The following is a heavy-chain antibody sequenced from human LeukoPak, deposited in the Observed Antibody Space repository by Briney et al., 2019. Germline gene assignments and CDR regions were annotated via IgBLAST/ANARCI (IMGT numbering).Heavy chain of an antibody. J-gene: IGHJ4*02. D-gene: IGHD5-18*01. V-gene: IGHV3-21*01. CDR3: AREEGYTYGYYFDS. CDR2: ISGSSSYI. Sequence: PGGSLRLSCVASGFTFSSYTMNWVRQAPGKGLEWVSSISGSSSYIYYADSVKGRFTISRANAENPLYLQMNSLRAGDSAVYYCAREEGYTYGYYFDSWGQGTLVTVSP. CDR1: GFTFSSYT.